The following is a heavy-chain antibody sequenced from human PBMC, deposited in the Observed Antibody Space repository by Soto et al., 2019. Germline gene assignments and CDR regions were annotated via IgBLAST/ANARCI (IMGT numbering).Heavy chain of an antibody. CDR2: INAGNGNT. V-gene: IGHV1-3*01. J-gene: IGHJ6*02. CDR3: ARKWHITIFGVVTPEDYYYYGMDV. Sequence: ASVKVSCKASGYTFTSYAMHWVRQAPGQRLEWMGWINAGNGNTKYSQKFQGRVTITRDTSASTAYMELSSLRSEDTAVYYCARKWHITIFGVVTPEDYYYYGMDVWGQGTTVTVSS. D-gene: IGHD3-3*01. CDR1: GYTFTSYA.